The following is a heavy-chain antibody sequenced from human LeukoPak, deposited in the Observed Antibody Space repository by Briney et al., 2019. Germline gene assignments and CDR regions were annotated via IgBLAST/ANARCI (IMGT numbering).Heavy chain of an antibody. J-gene: IGHJ1*01. D-gene: IGHD3-22*01. CDR3: PTVSYYYASSGYQGYFQH. V-gene: IGHV1-24*01. Sequence: ASVKVSCKLSGYTLTELSIHWVRQAPGKGLEWMGGFDPEDGETIYAQRFQGRVTMTEDTSTDTAYMELSSLRSEDAAVYYCPTVSYYYASSGYQGYFQHWGQGTLVTVSS. CDR1: GYTLTELS. CDR2: FDPEDGET.